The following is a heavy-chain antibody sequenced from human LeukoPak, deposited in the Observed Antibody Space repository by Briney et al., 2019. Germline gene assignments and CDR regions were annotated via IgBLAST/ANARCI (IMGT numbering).Heavy chain of an antibody. CDR2: INPSGGST. CDR1: GYTFTSYY. CDR3: ARGYSSDNWFDP. J-gene: IGHJ5*02. V-gene: IGHV1-46*01. D-gene: IGHD6-25*01. Sequence: GASVKVSCKASGYTFTSYYMHWVRQAPGQGLEWMGIINPSGGSTSYAQKFQGRVTMTRDTSTSTVYVELSSLRSEDTAVYYCARGYSSDNWFDPWGQGTLVTLSS.